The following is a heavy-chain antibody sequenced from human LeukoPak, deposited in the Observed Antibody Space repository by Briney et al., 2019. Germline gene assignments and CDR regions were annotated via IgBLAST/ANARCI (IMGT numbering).Heavy chain of an antibody. CDR2: IYYRWST. D-gene: IGHD6-19*01. CDR1: VGSIRRYY. Sequence: PSDTLSLTCSVSVGSIRRYYWSWIRQPPGKGRQWIVHIYYRWSTNSNPTLKSRVTISVGTSKNQFSLWLSSVTAADTAVYYCARLHSSGWYDPELVGMDVWGQGITVIVSS. J-gene: IGHJ6*02. CDR3: ARLHSSGWYDPELVGMDV. V-gene: IGHV4-59*08.